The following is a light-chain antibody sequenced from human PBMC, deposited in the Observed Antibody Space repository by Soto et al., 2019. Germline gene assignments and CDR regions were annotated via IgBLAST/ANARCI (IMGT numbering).Light chain of an antibody. CDR1: QSVSSSY. V-gene: IGKV3-20*01. CDR2: GAS. J-gene: IGKJ5*01. Sequence: EIVLTQSPGTLSLSPGERATLSCRASQSVSSSYLAWYQQKPGQAPRLLIYGASSRATGIPDRFSGSGSGTDFNLTISRLEPEDFAGYYCQQYGSSPPITFGQGTRLEIK. CDR3: QQYGSSPPIT.